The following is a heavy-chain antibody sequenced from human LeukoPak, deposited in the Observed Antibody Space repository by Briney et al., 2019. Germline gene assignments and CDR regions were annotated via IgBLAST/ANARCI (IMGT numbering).Heavy chain of an antibody. CDR1: GYTFTGYY. D-gene: IGHD6-19*01. CDR3: ARGRIAVAGRRGFDY. V-gene: IGHV1-2*02. CDR2: INPNSGGT. Sequence: ASVTVSCKASGYTFTGYYMHWVRQAPGQGLEWMGWINPNSGGTNYAQKFQGRVTMTRDTSISTAYMELSRLRSDDTAVYYCARGRIAVAGRRGFDYWGQGTLVTVSS. J-gene: IGHJ4*02.